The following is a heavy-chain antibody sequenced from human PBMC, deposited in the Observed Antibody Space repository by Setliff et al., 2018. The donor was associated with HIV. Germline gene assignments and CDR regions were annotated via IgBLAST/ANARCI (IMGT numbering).Heavy chain of an antibody. CDR1: GGSISSNNYY. J-gene: IGHJ4*02. CDR2: IYYSGST. Sequence: SETLSLTCTVSGGSISSNNYYWGWIRQPPGKGLEWIGSIYYSGSTYYNPSLKSRVTISVDTSKNHFSLKLRSVTAADTAMYYCARHRVRDSWRGLGGTFDYCGQGTRVTVSS. V-gene: IGHV4-39*01. D-gene: IGHD3-3*01. CDR3: ARHRVRDSWRGLGGTFDY.